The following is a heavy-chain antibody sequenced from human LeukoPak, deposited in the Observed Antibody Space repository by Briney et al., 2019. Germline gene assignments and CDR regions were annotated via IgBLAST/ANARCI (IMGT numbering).Heavy chain of an antibody. Sequence: GGSMRLSCEASGFTFSSYAMSWVPQAPGKGLEWVSAISGSGGSTYYADSVKGRFTISRDNSKNTLYLQMNSLRAEDTAVYYCAKDNYYDSSGYLDYWGQGTLVTVSS. CDR3: AKDNYYDSSGYLDY. V-gene: IGHV3-23*01. CDR2: ISGSGGST. CDR1: GFTFSSYA. J-gene: IGHJ4*02. D-gene: IGHD3-22*01.